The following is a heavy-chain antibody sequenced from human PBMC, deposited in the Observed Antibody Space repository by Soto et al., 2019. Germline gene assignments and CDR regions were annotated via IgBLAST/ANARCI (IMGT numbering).Heavy chain of an antibody. CDR3: AKYRRTDAEGYRLDF. Sequence: SETLSLTCSVSGASINNYYWSWIRQPPGKGLEWIGYVYYTGSTSTKYNPSLQSRVAMSVDSSKNQFSLKLTSMTAADTAIYYCAKYRRTDAEGYRLDFWGPGTLVTVS. J-gene: IGHJ4*02. CDR1: GASINNYY. V-gene: IGHV4-59*01. CDR2: VYYTGSTST. D-gene: IGHD5-12*01.